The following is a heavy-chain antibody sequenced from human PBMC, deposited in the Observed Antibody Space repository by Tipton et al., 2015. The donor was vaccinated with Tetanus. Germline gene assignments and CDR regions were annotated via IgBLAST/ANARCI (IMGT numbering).Heavy chain of an antibody. V-gene: IGHV3-33*01. D-gene: IGHD2-15*01. CDR3: AREADCSGGSCSSGDFDN. CDR1: GFIFSSYG. CDR2: SWYDGTDQ. Sequence: SLRLSCAASGFIFSSYGIHWVRQAPGKGLEWVAVSWYDGTDQYYADSVKGRFTLSRDNSKNTLYLEMNSLRAGDTALYYCAREADCSGGSCSSGDFDNWGQGTQVTVSS. J-gene: IGHJ4*02.